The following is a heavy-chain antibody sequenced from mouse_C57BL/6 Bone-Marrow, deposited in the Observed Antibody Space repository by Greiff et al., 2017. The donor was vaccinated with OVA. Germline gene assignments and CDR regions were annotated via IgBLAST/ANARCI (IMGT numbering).Heavy chain of an antibody. CDR3: TRESNDYYGSSYYFDY. J-gene: IGHJ2*01. Sequence: EVKVEESGGGLVQPGGSMKLSCAASGFTFSDAWMDWVRQSPEKGLEWVAEIRNKANNHATYYAESVKGRFTISRDDSKSSVYLQMNSLRAEDTGIYYCTRESNDYYGSSYYFDYWGQGTTLTVSS. D-gene: IGHD1-1*01. V-gene: IGHV6-6*01. CDR2: IRNKANNHAT. CDR1: GFTFSDAW.